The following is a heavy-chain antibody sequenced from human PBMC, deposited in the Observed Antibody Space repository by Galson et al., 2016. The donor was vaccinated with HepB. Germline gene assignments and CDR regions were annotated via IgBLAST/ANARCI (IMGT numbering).Heavy chain of an antibody. CDR1: GFTFSSYA. V-gene: IGHV3-23*01. Sequence: SLRLSCAASGFTFSSYAMSWVRQAPGKGLEWVSTISSSGGSTYFADSVKGRFTISRDNSKRSLYLQMNSLRAEDTAVYYCARDLSGPDFWGQGTLVTVSS. J-gene: IGHJ4*02. CDR2: ISSSGGST. CDR3: ARDLSGPDF.